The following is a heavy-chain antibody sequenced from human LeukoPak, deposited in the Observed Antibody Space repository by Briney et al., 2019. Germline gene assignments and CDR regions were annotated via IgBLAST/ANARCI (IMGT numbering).Heavy chain of an antibody. J-gene: IGHJ4*02. CDR3: AGRDYYDSTGYWNC. V-gene: IGHV4-4*02. CDR1: GGSISRLNW. D-gene: IGHD3-22*01. CDR2: VYHSGSS. Sequence: NPSGTLSLTCAVSGGSISRLNWWSWVRQPPGKGLEWIGEVYHSGSSNYNPSLKSRVTISVDKSKNQFSLKLSSVTAADTAVYYCAGRDYYDSTGYWNCWGQGILVTVSS.